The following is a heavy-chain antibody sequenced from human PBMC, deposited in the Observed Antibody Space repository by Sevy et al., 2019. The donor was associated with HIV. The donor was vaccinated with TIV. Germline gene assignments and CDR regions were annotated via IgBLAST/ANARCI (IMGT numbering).Heavy chain of an antibody. CDR3: ARDRYSSSWWDAFDI. Sequence: ASVKVSCKASGYTFTSYGISWVRQAPGQGLEWMGWISAYNGNTNYAQKLQGRVTMTTDTSTSTAYMGLRSLRSDDTAVYYCARDRYSSSWWDAFDIWGQGTMVTVSS. J-gene: IGHJ3*02. CDR1: GYTFTSYG. CDR2: ISAYNGNT. D-gene: IGHD6-13*01. V-gene: IGHV1-18*04.